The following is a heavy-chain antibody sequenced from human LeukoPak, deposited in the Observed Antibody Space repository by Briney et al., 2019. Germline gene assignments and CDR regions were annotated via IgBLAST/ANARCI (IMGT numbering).Heavy chain of an antibody. D-gene: IGHD3-22*01. CDR1: GGSIRSGRHY. V-gene: IGHV4-39*02. CDR2: IYYSGSN. Sequence: PSETLSLTCTVSGGSIRSGRHYGAWIRQPPGKGLQWIGSIYYSGSNYYNPSLENRVTISIDTSKNHFSLKLSSLSAADTSVYYCAKRDDSGGNLVDLWGQGTLVTVS. J-gene: IGHJ4*02. CDR3: AKRDDSGGNLVDL.